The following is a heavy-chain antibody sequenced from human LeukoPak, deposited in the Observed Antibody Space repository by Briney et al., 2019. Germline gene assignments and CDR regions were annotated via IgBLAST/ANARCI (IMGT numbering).Heavy chain of an antibody. D-gene: IGHD3-22*01. Sequence: GGSLRLSCAASGFTFDDYGMSWIRQAPGKGLEWVSGIYWNGGSTTYADSVKGRFTISRDNAKSSLYLQMNSLRAEDSALYYCARARHITMIVVVIHDAFDIWGQGTMVTVSS. V-gene: IGHV3-20*04. J-gene: IGHJ3*02. CDR3: ARARHITMIVVVIHDAFDI. CDR2: IYWNGGST. CDR1: GFTFDDYG.